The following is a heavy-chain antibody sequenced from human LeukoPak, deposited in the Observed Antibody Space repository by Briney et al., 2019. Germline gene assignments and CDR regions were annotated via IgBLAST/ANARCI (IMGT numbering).Heavy chain of an antibody. Sequence: GASVNVSCKASGYTFTSYGISWVRQAPGQGLEWMGWISAYNGNTNYAQKLQGRVTMTTDTSTSTAYMELRSLRSDDTAVYYCASSSMVRGVTMEFQHWGQGTLVTVS. D-gene: IGHD3-10*01. J-gene: IGHJ1*01. V-gene: IGHV1-18*01. CDR1: GYTFTSYG. CDR2: ISAYNGNT. CDR3: ASSSMVRGVTMEFQH.